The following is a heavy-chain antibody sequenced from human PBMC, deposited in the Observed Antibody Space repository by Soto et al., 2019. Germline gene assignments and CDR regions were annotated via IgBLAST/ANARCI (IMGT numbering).Heavy chain of an antibody. CDR3: ARESSSHYDFWSGFLEKKPGGNWFDP. V-gene: IGHV1-18*01. CDR1: GYTFTSYG. J-gene: IGHJ5*02. Sequence: GASVKVSCKASGYTFTSYGISWVRQAPGQGLEWMGWISSYNGNTNYAQKLQGRVTMTTDTSTSTAYLELRSLRSDDTAVYYCARESSSHYDFWSGFLEKKPGGNWFDPWGQGTLVTVSS. CDR2: ISSYNGNT. D-gene: IGHD3-3*01.